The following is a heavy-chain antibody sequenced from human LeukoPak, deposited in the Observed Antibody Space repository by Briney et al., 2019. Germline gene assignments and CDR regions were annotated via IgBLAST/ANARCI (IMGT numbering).Heavy chain of an antibody. CDR3: AKDVRIQQPDYFQH. Sequence: GGSLRLSCVTSGFTFKDYGMTWVRQPPGKGLEWVSTIDANGINTHYADSVKGRFTISRDNSKNTLYLQMNSLRAEDTAVYYCAKDVRIQQPDYFQHWGQGTLVTVSS. V-gene: IGHV3-23*01. CDR1: GFTFKDYG. D-gene: IGHD5-18*01. J-gene: IGHJ1*01. CDR2: IDANGINT.